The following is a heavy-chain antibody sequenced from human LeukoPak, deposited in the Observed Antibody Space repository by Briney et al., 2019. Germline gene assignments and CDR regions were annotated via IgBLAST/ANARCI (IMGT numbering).Heavy chain of an antibody. CDR2: FYYTASS. D-gene: IGHD2-15*01. Sequence: SETLSLTCTVSGGSITAYYWSWIRQPPGKGLEWIGYFYYTASSNYNPSLKSRVSMSIDTSKNQFSLKLSSVTAADTAVYYCARDASLVAATLNDAFDIWGQGTMVTVSS. V-gene: IGHV4-59*12. CDR1: GGSITAYY. CDR3: ARDASLVAATLNDAFDI. J-gene: IGHJ3*02.